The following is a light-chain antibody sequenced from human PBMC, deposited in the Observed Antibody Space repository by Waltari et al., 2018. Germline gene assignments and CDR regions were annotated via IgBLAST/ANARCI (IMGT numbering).Light chain of an antibody. J-gene: IGLJ3*02. CDR2: ENN. V-gene: IGLV1-51*02. CDR3: GTWDSSLSFWV. Sequence: QSVLTQPPSVSAAPGQKVTISFSGSRSNLGNNYVSWYQQLPGTAPKLLIYENNKRPSGIPDRFSGSKSGTSATLGITGLQTGDEADYYCGTWDSSLSFWVFGGGTKLTVL. CDR1: RSNLGNNY.